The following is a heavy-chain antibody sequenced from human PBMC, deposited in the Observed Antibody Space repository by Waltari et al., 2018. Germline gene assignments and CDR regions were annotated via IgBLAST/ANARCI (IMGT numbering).Heavy chain of an antibody. CDR1: GASISSSY. Sequence: QVQLQESGPGLAQPSETLSLTCIVSGASISSSYWSWIRQPPGEALEWIGYVYTTGIANYNPSLKSRVTIAVDTAKNQFALRLNSVTAADTAVYYCARDANYGTGTFDSWGQGTLVTVSS. CDR2: VYTTGIA. CDR3: ARDANYGTGTFDS. J-gene: IGHJ4*02. D-gene: IGHD3-10*01. V-gene: IGHV4-4*09.